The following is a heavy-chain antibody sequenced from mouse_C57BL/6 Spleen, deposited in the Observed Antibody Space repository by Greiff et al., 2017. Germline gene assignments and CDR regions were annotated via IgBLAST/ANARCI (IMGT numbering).Heavy chain of an antibody. CDR1: GFSLTSYG. V-gene: IGHV2-9*01. D-gene: IGHD2-2*01. CDR2: IWGGGST. CDR3: DNHSTMVTTDYAMGY. J-gene: IGHJ4*01. Sequence: VKLVESGPGLVAPSQRLSITCTVSGFSLTSYGVDWVRQPPGKGLEWLGVIWGGGSTNYTSARMSRLSISQDNSKSQVFLKMNSLQTDDTAMYYCDNHSTMVTTDYAMGYWGQGTSVTVSS.